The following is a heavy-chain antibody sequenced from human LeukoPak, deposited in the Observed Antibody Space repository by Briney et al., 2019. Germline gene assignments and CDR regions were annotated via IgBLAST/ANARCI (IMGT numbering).Heavy chain of an antibody. J-gene: IGHJ3*02. Sequence: SETLSLTCTVSGGSISSYYWSWIRQPAGKGLEWIGRIYTSGSTNYNPSLKSRVTMSVDTSKNQFSLKLSSVTAADTAVYYCARERPQTGRTDAFDIWGQGTMVTVSS. CDR3: ARERPQTGRTDAFDI. D-gene: IGHD7-27*01. CDR2: IYTSGST. V-gene: IGHV4-4*07. CDR1: GGSISSYY.